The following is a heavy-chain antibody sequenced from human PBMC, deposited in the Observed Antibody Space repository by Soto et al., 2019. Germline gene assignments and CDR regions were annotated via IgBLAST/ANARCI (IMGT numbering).Heavy chain of an antibody. CDR2: INSDGSST. Sequence: EVQLVESGGGLVQPGGSLRLSCAASGFTFSSYWMHWVRQAPGKGLVWVSRINSDGSSTYYADSVKGRFTISRDNAKNTLYLQMNRLRDGDQAVFYCARGFGYWGQGTLVTVSS. V-gene: IGHV3-74*01. CDR3: ARGFGY. D-gene: IGHD3-10*01. CDR1: GFTFSSYW. J-gene: IGHJ4*02.